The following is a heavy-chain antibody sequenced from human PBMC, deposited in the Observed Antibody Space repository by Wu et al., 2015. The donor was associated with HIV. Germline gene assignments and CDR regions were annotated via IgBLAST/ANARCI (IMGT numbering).Heavy chain of an antibody. Sequence: QVQLVQSGAEVKKPGASVKVSCKASGYTFTSYGISWVRQAPGQGLEWMGWISAYNGNTNYAQKLQGRVTMTTDTSTSTAYMELRSLRSDDTAVYYCANSWLDYYGSGTTGGGFDPVGPGNPGHRLL. D-gene: IGHD3-10*01. CDR3: ANSWLDYYGSGTTGGGFDP. J-gene: IGHJ5*02. V-gene: IGHV1-18*01. CDR2: ISAYNGNT. CDR1: GYTFTSYG.